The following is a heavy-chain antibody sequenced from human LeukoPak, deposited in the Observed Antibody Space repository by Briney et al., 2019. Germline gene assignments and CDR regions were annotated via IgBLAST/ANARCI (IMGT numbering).Heavy chain of an antibody. CDR3: ARVNINNWHSCDY. CDR2: IYHSGSP. V-gene: IGHV4-4*02. CDR1: GGSISSNNW. D-gene: IGHD1-1*01. J-gene: IGHJ4*02. Sequence: KTSETLSLTCAVSGGSISSNNWWGWVRQPPGKGLEWIGEIYHSGSPNYNPSLKSRVTISVDKSRNHFSLNLSFVTAADTAVYYCARVNINNWHSCDYWGQGTLVTVSS.